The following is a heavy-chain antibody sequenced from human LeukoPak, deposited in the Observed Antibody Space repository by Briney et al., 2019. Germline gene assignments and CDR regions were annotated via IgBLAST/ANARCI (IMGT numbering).Heavy chain of an antibody. D-gene: IGHD2-2*02. V-gene: IGHV1-69*13. CDR3: ARDTADIPVDY. J-gene: IGHJ4*02. CDR1: GYTFTGYY. Sequence: SVKVSCKASGYTFTGYYMQWVRQAPGQGLEWMGGIIPIFGTANYAQKFQGRVTITADESTSTAYMELSSLRSEDTAVYYCARDTADIPVDYWGQGTLVTVSS. CDR2: IIPIFGTA.